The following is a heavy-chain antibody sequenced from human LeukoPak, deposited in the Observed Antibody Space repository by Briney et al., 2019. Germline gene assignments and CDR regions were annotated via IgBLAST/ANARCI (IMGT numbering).Heavy chain of an antibody. J-gene: IGHJ4*02. V-gene: IGHV1-18*04. CDR3: ARFRAGVGEPYGDY. D-gene: IGHD3-10*01. CDR2: ISAYNGNT. Sequence: ASVKVSCKASGYTFTNYYMHWVRQAPGQGLEWMGWISAYNGNTNYAQKLQGRVTMTTYTSTSTAYMELRSLRSNDTAVYYCARFRAGVGEPYGDYWGQGTLVTVSS. CDR1: GYTFTNYY.